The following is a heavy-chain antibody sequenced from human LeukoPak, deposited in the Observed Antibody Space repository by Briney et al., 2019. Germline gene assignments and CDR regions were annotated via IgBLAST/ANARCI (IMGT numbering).Heavy chain of an antibody. CDR3: ARDLQTGLAFDA. D-gene: IGHD7-27*01. CDR2: LSGSGRLI. J-gene: IGHJ3*01. CDR1: GFAFSSYR. Sequence: GGSLRLSCAASGFAFSSYRMNWVRQAPGKALEWVSSLSGSGRLIWYAGSVKGRFTISRDNAANSLFLQMNSLRVEDTAVYYCARDLQTGLAFDAWGQGTVVAVSS. V-gene: IGHV3-21*06.